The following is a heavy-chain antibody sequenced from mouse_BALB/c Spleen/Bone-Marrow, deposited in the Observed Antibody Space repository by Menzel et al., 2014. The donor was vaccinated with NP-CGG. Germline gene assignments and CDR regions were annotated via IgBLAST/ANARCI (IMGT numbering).Heavy chain of an antibody. Sequence: EVKVEESGGGLVKPGGSLKLSCAASGFASSSYDMSWVRQTPEKRLEWVAYISSGGGSTCYPDTVKGRFTISRDNAKNTLYLQMSSLKSEDTAMYYCARPLYYYGSSPFYAMDYWGQGTSVTVSS. CDR2: ISSGGGST. V-gene: IGHV5-12-1*01. D-gene: IGHD1-1*01. CDR3: ARPLYYYGSSPFYAMDY. CDR1: GFASSSYD. J-gene: IGHJ4*01.